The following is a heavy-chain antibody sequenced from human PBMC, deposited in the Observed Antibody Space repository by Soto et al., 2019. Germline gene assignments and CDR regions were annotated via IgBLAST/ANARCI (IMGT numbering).Heavy chain of an antibody. J-gene: IGHJ4*02. CDR3: ATYSSRYYYAGFDY. CDR1: GYTLTELS. Sequence: AAVKVSCKVSGYTLTELSMHCVRQAPGKGLEWMGGFDPEDGETIYAQKFQGRVTMTEDTSTDTAYMELSSLRSEDTAVYYCATYSSRYYYAGFDYWCQAPLVTVS. D-gene: IGHD3-22*01. CDR2: FDPEDGET. V-gene: IGHV1-24*01.